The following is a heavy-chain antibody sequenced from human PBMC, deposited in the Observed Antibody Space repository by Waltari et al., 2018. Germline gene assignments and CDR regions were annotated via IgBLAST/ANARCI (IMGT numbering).Heavy chain of an antibody. CDR3: ARVLTSYFDY. D-gene: IGHD3-9*01. CDR1: GGSISSSSYY. J-gene: IGHJ4*02. V-gene: IGHV4-39*07. Sequence: QLQLQESGPGLVKPSETLSLTCTVSGGSISSSSYYWGWIRQPPGKGLEWIGSIHYSGSTYYNPSLKSRVTISVDTSKNQFSLKLSSVTAADTAVYYCARVLTSYFDYWGQGTLVTVSS. CDR2: IHYSGST.